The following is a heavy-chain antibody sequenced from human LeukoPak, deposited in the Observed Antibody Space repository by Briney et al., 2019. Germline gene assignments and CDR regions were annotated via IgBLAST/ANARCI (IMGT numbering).Heavy chain of an antibody. CDR1: GFTFSSYD. CDR3: ARVYRVGRTTGRKYYYYGMDV. D-gene: IGHD4-17*01. V-gene: IGHV3-13*01. J-gene: IGHJ6*02. Sequence: GGSLRLSCAASGFTFSSYDMHWVRQATGKGLEWVSAIGTAGDTYYPGSVKGRFPISRENAKNSLYLQMNSLRAGDTAVYYCARVYRVGRTTGRKYYYYGMDVWGQGTTVTVSS. CDR2: IGTAGDT.